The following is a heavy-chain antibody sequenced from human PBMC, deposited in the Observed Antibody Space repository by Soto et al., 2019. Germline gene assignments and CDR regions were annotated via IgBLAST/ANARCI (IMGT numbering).Heavy chain of an antibody. CDR3: ATSLWFGGDAFDI. Sequence: SETLSLTCTVSGGSISSYYWSWIRQPPGKGLEWIGYIYYSGSTNYNPSLKSRVTISVDTSKNQFSLKLSSVTAADTAVYYCATSLWFGGDAFDIWGQGTMVTVSS. CDR2: IYYSGST. J-gene: IGHJ3*02. CDR1: GGSISSYY. D-gene: IGHD3-10*01. V-gene: IGHV4-59*08.